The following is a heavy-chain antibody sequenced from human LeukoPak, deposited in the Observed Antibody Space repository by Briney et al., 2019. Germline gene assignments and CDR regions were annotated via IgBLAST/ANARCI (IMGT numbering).Heavy chain of an antibody. Sequence: ASVTVSCKAPGYTFGDYAMHWVRQAPGQSLEWMGWIDAGNGDTRYSQKFQGRVTITRDTSASTAYIELRSLRSEDTAMYYCARGSTSDWPLDHWGQETLVTISS. V-gene: IGHV1-3*01. CDR3: ARGSTSDWPLDH. J-gene: IGHJ4*02. CDR1: GYTFGDYA. CDR2: IDAGNGDT. D-gene: IGHD2-2*01.